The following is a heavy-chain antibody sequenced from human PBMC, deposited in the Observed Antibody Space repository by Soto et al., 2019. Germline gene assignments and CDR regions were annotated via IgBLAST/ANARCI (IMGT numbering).Heavy chain of an antibody. V-gene: IGHV3-23*01. Sequence: GGSLRLSCAASGLTFSNYAMSWVRPAPGKGLEWVSAISVSGGSTYYADSVRGRFTISRDNSKNTLYLQMNSLRTDDTAVYFCAKDEVFHDYDASGWGYFDYWGQGTLVTVSS. CDR3: AKDEVFHDYDASGWGYFDY. CDR1: GLTFSNYA. J-gene: IGHJ4*02. D-gene: IGHD6-19*01. CDR2: ISVSGGST.